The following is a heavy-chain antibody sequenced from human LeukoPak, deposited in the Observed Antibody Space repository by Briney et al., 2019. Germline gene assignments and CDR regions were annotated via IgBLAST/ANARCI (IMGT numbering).Heavy chain of an antibody. V-gene: IGHV4-39*07. J-gene: IGHJ4*02. CDR2: FYYSGST. Sequence: SETLSLTCTVSGGSISSYYWGWIRQPPGKGLEWIGSFYYSGSTYYNPSLKSRVTISVDTSKNQFSLKLSSVTAADTAVYYCARDPSRLYCGGDCYHGVYWGQGTLVTVSS. CDR3: ARDPSRLYCGGDCYHGVY. CDR1: GGSISSYY. D-gene: IGHD2-21*02.